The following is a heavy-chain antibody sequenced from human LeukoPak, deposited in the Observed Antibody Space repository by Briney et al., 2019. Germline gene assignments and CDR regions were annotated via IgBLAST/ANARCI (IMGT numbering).Heavy chain of an antibody. V-gene: IGHV3-33*01. CDR1: GFPFSSFG. J-gene: IGHJ3*02. CDR3: ARDTGDILKGGAFI. D-gene: IGHD3-9*01. Sequence: GRSLRLLWAASGFPFSSFGMQWVRQAAGKGLEWVGVIWYDGNNNYYTASVKGRFTISRDNSKNTLYLQMNSLRAEDTAAYYCARDTGDILKGGAFIWGQGTMVTVSS. CDR2: IWYDGNNN.